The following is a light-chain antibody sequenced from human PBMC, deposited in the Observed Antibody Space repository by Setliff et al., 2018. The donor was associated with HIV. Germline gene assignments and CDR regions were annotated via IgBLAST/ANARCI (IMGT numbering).Light chain of an antibody. CDR1: SSDVGGYTY. Sequence: SALTQPASVSGSPGQSITISCTGTSSDVGGYTYVSWYQQHPGKAPKLIIYEVRNRPSGVSTRFSGSKSGNTASLTISGLQAEDEADYYCSSYAITNTLPFGTGTKVTVL. CDR3: SSYAITNTLP. CDR2: EVR. V-gene: IGLV2-14*03. J-gene: IGLJ1*01.